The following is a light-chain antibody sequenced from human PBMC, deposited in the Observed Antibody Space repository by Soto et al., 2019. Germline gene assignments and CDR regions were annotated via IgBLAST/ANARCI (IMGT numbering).Light chain of an antibody. CDR3: QQHDHLPLYS. Sequence: EIELTQSPATLSLSPGETATLSCRTSESVSNKLVWYQHIPGQAPKVLIFGASTRATGIPARFSGTGSGTEFTLTISSLQSEDSAVDYGQQHDHLPLYSFGQGTKLEIK. J-gene: IGKJ2*03. V-gene: IGKV3D-15*01. CDR1: ESVSNK. CDR2: GAS.